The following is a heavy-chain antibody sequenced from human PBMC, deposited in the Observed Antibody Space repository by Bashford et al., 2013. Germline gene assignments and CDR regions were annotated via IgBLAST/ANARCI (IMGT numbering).Heavy chain of an antibody. Sequence: GGPLRLYLCSLWIHXQFLCYTLGPPGSRQGAGVVAVTSFDGRNKYYPDSVKGRFTISRDNSRNTLYLQMSSLRVEDTAVYYCARGGSCSGGSCLYYYYGMDVWGQGTTVTVSS. CDR2: TSFDGRNK. V-gene: IGHV3-30*04. CDR3: ARGGSCSGGSCLYYYYGMDV. CDR1: IHXQFLC. D-gene: IGHD2-15*01. J-gene: IGHJ6*02.